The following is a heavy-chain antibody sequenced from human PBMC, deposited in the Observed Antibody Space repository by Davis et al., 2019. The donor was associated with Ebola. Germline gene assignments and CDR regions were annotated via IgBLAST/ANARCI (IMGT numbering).Heavy chain of an antibody. J-gene: IGHJ4*02. V-gene: IGHV3-7*01. CDR2: IKQDGSEK. CDR1: GFTFSSYW. CDR3: ARGPSTGNSFTY. D-gene: IGHD6-13*01. Sequence: GGSLRLSCAASGFTFSSYWMSWVRQAPGKGLEWVTNIKQDGSEKYYVDSVKGRFTISRDNGKNSLYLQMNSLRAEDTAVYYCARGPSTGNSFTYWGQGTLVTVSS.